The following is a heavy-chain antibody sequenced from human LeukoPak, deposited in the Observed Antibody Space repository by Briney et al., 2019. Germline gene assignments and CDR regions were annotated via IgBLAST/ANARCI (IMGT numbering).Heavy chain of an antibody. V-gene: IGHV4-34*01. CDR2: INHSGST. Sequence: SETLSLTCAVYGGSFSGYYWSWIRQPPGKGLEWIGEINHSGSTNYNPSLKSRVTISVDTSKNQFSLKLSSVTAADTAVYYCARVVTQIDYWGQGTLVTVSS. CDR1: GGSFSGYY. J-gene: IGHJ4*02. CDR3: ARVVTQIDY. D-gene: IGHD4-23*01.